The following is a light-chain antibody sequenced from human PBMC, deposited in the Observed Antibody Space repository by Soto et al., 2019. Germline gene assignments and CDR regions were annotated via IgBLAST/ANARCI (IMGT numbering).Light chain of an antibody. CDR3: CSYAGTYTLWV. Sequence: QSVLTQPRSVSGSPGQSVTISCTGTSSDVGGYNFVSWYQQHPGKAPKLIICDVTKRPSGVPDRFSGSKSGNTASLTISGLQAEDEADYYCCSYAGTYTLWVFGGGTKLTVL. CDR1: SSDVGGYNF. CDR2: DVT. J-gene: IGLJ3*02. V-gene: IGLV2-11*01.